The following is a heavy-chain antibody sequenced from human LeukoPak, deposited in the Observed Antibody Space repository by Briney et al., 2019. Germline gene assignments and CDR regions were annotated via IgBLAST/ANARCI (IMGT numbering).Heavy chain of an antibody. J-gene: IGHJ4*02. CDR1: GYRFTRYW. D-gene: IGHD1-14*01. CDR3: ARRVGRNGTTDFGY. V-gene: IGHV5-51*01. CDR2: IYPAASDT. Sequence: VESLKISCKGSGYRFTRYWIGLVRHLPGKGLEWMGIIYPAASDTRYSMSLQGQMTISADKSISTAYLQSSSQKASDTAMYYCARRVGRNGTTDFGYWGQGTLVTVSS.